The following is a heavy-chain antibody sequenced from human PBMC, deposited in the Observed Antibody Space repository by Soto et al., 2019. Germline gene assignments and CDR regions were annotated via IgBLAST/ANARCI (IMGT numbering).Heavy chain of an antibody. J-gene: IGHJ3*02. D-gene: IGHD2-15*01. V-gene: IGHV3-9*01. CDR2: INWNSGSI. CDR3: AKDQIGYSGQEPRTITDAFDI. CDR1: GFTFDDYA. Sequence: GGSLRLSCAASGFTFDDYAMHWVRQAPGKGLEWVSGINWNSGSIGYADSVKGRFTISRDNAKNSLYLQMNSLRAEDTALYYCAKDQIGYSGQEPRTITDAFDIWGQGTMVTVSS.